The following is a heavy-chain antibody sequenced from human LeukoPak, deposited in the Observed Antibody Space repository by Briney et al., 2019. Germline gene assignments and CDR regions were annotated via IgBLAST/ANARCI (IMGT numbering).Heavy chain of an antibody. J-gene: IGHJ4*02. D-gene: IGHD1-26*01. CDR1: GYTFTSYG. CDR3: ARVTRILGPTPTNFDC. CDR2: ISDYNGNT. Sequence: ASVKVSCKASGYTFTSYGITWVRQAPGQGLEWVGLISDYNGNTKYAQNFQGRVTMTTDTSTTTAYMELRSLRSDDTAVYYCARVTRILGPTPTNFDCWGQGTLVTVSS. V-gene: IGHV1-18*01.